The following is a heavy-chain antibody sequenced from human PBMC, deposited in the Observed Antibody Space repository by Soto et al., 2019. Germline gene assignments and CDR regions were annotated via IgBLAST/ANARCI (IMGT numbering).Heavy chain of an antibody. J-gene: IGHJ4*02. CDR1: GGSLSPGGYF. V-gene: IGHV4-31*03. CDR2: IYYSGST. D-gene: IGHD6-6*01. Sequence: SETLCLPCTVSGGSLSPGGYFWSWIRQPPGKGLEWIGYIYYSGSTYYNPSLKSRVTISVDTSKNQFSLKLSSVTAADTAVYYCAREGSSIGNYFDYWGQGTLVTVSS. CDR3: AREGSSIGNYFDY.